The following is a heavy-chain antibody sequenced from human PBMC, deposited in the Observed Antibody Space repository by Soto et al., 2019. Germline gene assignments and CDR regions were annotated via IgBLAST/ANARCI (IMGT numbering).Heavy chain of an antibody. CDR2: IYYSGST. CDR3: ARQRKEGGYAFDY. CDR1: GGSISSSTYY. Sequence: SETLSLTYTVSGGSISSSTYYWGWVRQPPGKGLEWIGSIYYSGSTYYNPSLKSRVTISVDTSKNQFSLMLSSVTAADTAVYYCARQRKEGGYAFDYWGQGTLVTVSS. V-gene: IGHV4-39*01. D-gene: IGHD5-12*01. J-gene: IGHJ4*02.